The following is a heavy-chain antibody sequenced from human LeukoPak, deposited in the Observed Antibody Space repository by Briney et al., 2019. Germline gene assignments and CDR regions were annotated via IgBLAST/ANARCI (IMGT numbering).Heavy chain of an antibody. D-gene: IGHD6-13*01. CDR1: GFTFSSYE. CDR2: ISSSGSTI. CDR3: ARGRRAAAGTNWFDP. J-gene: IGHJ5*02. V-gene: IGHV3-48*03. Sequence: GGSLRLSCAASGFTFSSYEMNWVRQAPGKGLEWVSYISSSGSTIYYADSVKGRFTISRDNAKNSLYLQMNSLRAEDTAVYYCARGRRAAAGTNWFDPWGQGTLVTVSS.